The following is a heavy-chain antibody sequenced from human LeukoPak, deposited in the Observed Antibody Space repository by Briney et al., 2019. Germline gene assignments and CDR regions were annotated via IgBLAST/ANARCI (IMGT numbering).Heavy chain of an antibody. Sequence: GGSQRLSCAASGFTFSSYSMDWVRQAPGKGLEWVSSISSSSIYIFYADSVKGRFTISRDNAKNSLYLQMNSLRAEDTAVYYCARGASSGWFFDYWGQGTLVTVSS. CDR3: ARGASSGWFFDY. CDR1: GFTFSSYS. V-gene: IGHV3-21*01. D-gene: IGHD6-19*01. CDR2: ISSSSIYI. J-gene: IGHJ4*02.